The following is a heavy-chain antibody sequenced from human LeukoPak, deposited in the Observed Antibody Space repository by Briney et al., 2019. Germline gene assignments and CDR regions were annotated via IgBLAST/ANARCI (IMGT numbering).Heavy chain of an antibody. J-gene: IGHJ4*02. CDR1: GFTVSSNY. CDR3: ASTDSSGGGTY. Sequence: GGSLRLSCAASGFTVSSNYMSWVRQAPGKGLEWVSVINSGGSTYYADSVKGRFTISRDNSKNTLYLQMNSLRAEDTAVYYCASTDSSGGGTYWGQGTLVTVSS. CDR2: INSGGST. D-gene: IGHD3-22*01. V-gene: IGHV3-66*01.